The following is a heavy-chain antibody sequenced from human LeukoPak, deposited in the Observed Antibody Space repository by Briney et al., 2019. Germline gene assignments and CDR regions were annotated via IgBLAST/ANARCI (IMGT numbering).Heavy chain of an antibody. J-gene: IGHJ5*02. CDR3: ARHRFFDGTSNP. CDR2: INHSGST. Sequence: PSETLSLTCAVYGGSFSGYYWSWIRQPPGKGLEWIGEINHSGSTNYNPSLKSRVTISVDTSKNQFSLKLSSVTAADTAVYYCARHRFFDGTSNPGGQETLVTVSS. CDR1: GGSFSGYY. D-gene: IGHD3-9*01. V-gene: IGHV4-34*01.